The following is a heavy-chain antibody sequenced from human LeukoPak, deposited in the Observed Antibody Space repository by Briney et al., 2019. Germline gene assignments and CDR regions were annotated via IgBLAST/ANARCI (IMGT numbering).Heavy chain of an antibody. CDR2: ISGSGGGT. V-gene: IGHV3-23*01. J-gene: IGHJ3*02. Sequence: GGSLRLSCAASGFTFGTYAISWVRQAPGKGLKWVSAISGSGGGTYYADSVKGRFTISRDNSKNTLYLQMNSLRAEDTAVYYCAKDRTGTTRMMSGGASDIWGQGTMVTVSS. CDR1: GFTFGTYA. CDR3: AKDRTGTTRMMSGGASDI. D-gene: IGHD1-1*01.